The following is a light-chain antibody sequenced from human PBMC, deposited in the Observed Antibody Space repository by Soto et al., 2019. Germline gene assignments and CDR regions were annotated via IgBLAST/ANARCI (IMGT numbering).Light chain of an antibody. CDR2: AAS. CDR1: QSVTSNY. Sequence: EVVLTQSPGTVSLSPGERATLSCRASQSVTSNYLAWYQQKPGQAPRLLIYAASSRATGIPDRFSGSGSGTDFSLTIARQEPEDFAVYYYQQYGSSLTWTFGQGTKVEIK. V-gene: IGKV3-20*01. J-gene: IGKJ1*01. CDR3: QQYGSSLTWT.